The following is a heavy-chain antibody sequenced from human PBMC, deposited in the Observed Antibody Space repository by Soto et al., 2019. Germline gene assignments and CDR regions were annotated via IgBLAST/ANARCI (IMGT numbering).Heavy chain of an antibody. CDR1: GGSISSYY. CDR3: ARGLSDYGSGSYYSWFDP. D-gene: IGHD3-10*01. J-gene: IGHJ5*02. CDR2: IYYSGST. Sequence: SETLSLTCTVSGGSISSYYWSWIRQPPGKGLEWIGYIYYSGSTNYNPSLKSRVTISVDTSKNQFSLKLSSVTAADTAVYYCARGLSDYGSGSYYSWFDPWGQGTRVTVSS. V-gene: IGHV4-59*01.